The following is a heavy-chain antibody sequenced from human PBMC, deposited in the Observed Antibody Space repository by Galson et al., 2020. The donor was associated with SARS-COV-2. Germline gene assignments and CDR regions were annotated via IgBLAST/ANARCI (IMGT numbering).Heavy chain of an antibody. Sequence: GGSLRLSCAASGFTFSSFAMSWVRQAPATGLELVSAISGGHTTYYSDSVKGRFTISRDNARNTVSLEMNNLRVEATAAYYCARAAYCGGDCASTFDDSSPPFVWGQGSLVTVSS. CDR1: GFTFSSFA. D-gene: IGHD2-21*01. CDR2: ISGGHTT. CDR3: ARAAYCGGDCASTFDDSSPPFV. J-gene: IGHJ4*02. V-gene: IGHV3-23*01.